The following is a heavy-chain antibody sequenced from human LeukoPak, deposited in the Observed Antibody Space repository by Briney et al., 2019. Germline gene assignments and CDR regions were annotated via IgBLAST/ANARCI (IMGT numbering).Heavy chain of an antibody. CDR1: GYTFTSYY. J-gene: IGHJ4*02. Sequence: ASVKVSCKASGYTFTSYYIHWVRQAPGQGLEWMGWINPNSGGTKFAQKFQGRVTMTRDTSISSTSMELSRLTSDDTAVYYCAREGAFCGGDCYSDYWGQGTLVTVSS. CDR2: INPNSGGT. D-gene: IGHD2-21*01. CDR3: AREGAFCGGDCYSDY. V-gene: IGHV1-2*02.